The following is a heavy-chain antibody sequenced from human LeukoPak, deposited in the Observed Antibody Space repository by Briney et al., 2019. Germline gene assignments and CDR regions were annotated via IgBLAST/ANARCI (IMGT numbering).Heavy chain of an antibody. V-gene: IGHV3-23*01. CDR3: AKFDGYSYGYYDY. CDR2: FSGSGGSI. Sequence: GSLRLSCAASGFTFYSYAMNWVRQTPGKGLEWVSTFSGSGGSIYYADSVKGRFTISRDNSKNTLYLQMNSLRAEDTAVYYCAKFDGYSYGYYDYWGQGTLVTVSS. D-gene: IGHD5-18*01. J-gene: IGHJ4*02. CDR1: GFTFYSYA.